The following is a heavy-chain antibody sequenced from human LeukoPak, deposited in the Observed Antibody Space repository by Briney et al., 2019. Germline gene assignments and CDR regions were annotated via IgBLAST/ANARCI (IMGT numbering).Heavy chain of an antibody. CDR2: NHYSAST. Sequence: PSETLSLTCTVSGGSISSYYWSWNRQPPGKGLDWIGSNHYSASTTYNPSPKSPVTISVDTSKNQFSLNLGSVTAADTAVYYCARHDYGGNSAWFDPWGQGTLVTVSS. D-gene: IGHD4-23*01. CDR3: ARHDYGGNSAWFDP. CDR1: GGSISSYY. V-gene: IGHV4-59*08. J-gene: IGHJ5*02.